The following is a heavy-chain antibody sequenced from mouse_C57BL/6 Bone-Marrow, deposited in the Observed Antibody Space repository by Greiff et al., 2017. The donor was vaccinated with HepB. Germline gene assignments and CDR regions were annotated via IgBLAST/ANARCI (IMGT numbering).Heavy chain of an antibody. CDR3: ARGQFAY. V-gene: IGHV1-54*01. J-gene: IGHJ3*01. CDR1: GYAFTNYL. CDR2: INPGSGGT. Sequence: QVQLQQSGAELVRPGTSVKVSCKASGYAFTNYLIEWVKRRPGQGLEWIGVINPGSGGTNYNEKFKGKATLTADKSSSTAYMQLSSLTSEDSAVYFCARGQFAYWGQGTLVTVSA. D-gene: IGHD3-3*01.